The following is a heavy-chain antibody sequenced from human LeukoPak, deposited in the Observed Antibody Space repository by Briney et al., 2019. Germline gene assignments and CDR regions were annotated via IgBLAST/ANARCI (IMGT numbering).Heavy chain of an antibody. V-gene: IGHV3-21*01. D-gene: IGHD1-26*01. CDR2: ISSRSSYI. CDR3: VRDRSGSYPYYFDF. Sequence: GGSLRLSCAASGFTFSDYSMNWVRQPPGKGLGWVSSISSRSSYISYADSVKGRFTISRDNAKNSLYLETNSLRAEDTAVYYCVRDRSGSYPYYFDFWGQGSLLTASS. CDR1: GFTFSDYS. J-gene: IGHJ4*02.